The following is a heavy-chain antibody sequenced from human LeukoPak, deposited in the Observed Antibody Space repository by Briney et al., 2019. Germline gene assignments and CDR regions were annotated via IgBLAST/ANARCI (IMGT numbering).Heavy chain of an antibody. J-gene: IGHJ6*02. CDR3: ARGDTRITIFGVAPNYYYYGMDV. Sequence: GRSLRLSCAASGFTFSSYGLHWVRQAPGKGLEWVAVISYDGSNKYYADSVKGRFTISRDNSKNTLYLQMNSLRAEDTAVYYCARGDTRITIFGVAPNYYYYGMDVWGQGTTVTVSS. CDR1: GFTFSSYG. V-gene: IGHV3-30-3*01. CDR2: ISYDGSNK. D-gene: IGHD3-3*01.